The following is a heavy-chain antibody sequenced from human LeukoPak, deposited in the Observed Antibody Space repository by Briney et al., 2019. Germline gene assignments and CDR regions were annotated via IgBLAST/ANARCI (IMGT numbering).Heavy chain of an antibody. D-gene: IGHD6-6*01. CDR3: AKLAYSSSSSVDY. CDR1: GLTFSTYA. CDR2: IRYDGSNK. V-gene: IGHV3-30*02. J-gene: IGHJ4*02. Sequence: GGPLRLSGAASGLTFSTYAMHWVRQPPAKGRRGWAFIRYDGSNKYYADSVKGRFTISRDNSKNTLYLQMNSLRAEDTAVYYCAKLAYSSSSSVDYWGQGTLVTVSS.